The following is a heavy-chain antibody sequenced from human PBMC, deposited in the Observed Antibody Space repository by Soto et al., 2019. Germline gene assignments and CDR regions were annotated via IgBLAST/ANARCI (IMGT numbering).Heavy chain of an antibody. Sequence: PGGSLRLSCAVPGFTFSSYWMSWVRQAPGKGLEWVANIKQDGSEKYYVDSVNGRFTISRDNAKNSLYLQMNSLRAEDTAVYYCARDESYDILTGYYTPQRFDYWGQGSLVTVSS. V-gene: IGHV3-7*01. D-gene: IGHD3-9*01. CDR1: GFTFSSYW. CDR2: IKQDGSEK. CDR3: ARDESYDILTGYYTPQRFDY. J-gene: IGHJ4*02.